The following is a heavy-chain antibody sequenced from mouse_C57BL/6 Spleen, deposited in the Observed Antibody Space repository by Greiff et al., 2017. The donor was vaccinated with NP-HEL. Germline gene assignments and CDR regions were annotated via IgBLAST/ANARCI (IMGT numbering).Heavy chain of an antibody. V-gene: IGHV5-16*01. Sequence: EVKLVESEGGLVQPGSSMKLSCTASGFTFSDYYMAWVRQVPEKGLEWVANINYDGSSTYYLDSLKSRFIISRDNAKNILYLQMSSLKSEDTATYYCARVRYYDYGYFDVWGTGTTVTVSS. CDR2: INYDGSST. CDR3: ARVRYYDYGYFDV. J-gene: IGHJ1*03. CDR1: GFTFSDYY. D-gene: IGHD2-4*01.